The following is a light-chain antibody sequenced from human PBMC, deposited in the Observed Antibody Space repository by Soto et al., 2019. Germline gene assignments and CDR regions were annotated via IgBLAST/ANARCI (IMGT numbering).Light chain of an antibody. CDR2: TDN. J-gene: IGLJ3*02. CDR3: AAWDDSLNGPV. CDR1: RSNIGRNT. Sequence: QSVLTQPPSASGTPGQRVSISCSGSRSNIGRNTANWYQQLPGTAPKLLIHTDNQRPSGVPDRFSGSKSATSASLAISGLQSEDEADYYCAAWDDSLNGPVFGGGTKVTVL. V-gene: IGLV1-44*01.